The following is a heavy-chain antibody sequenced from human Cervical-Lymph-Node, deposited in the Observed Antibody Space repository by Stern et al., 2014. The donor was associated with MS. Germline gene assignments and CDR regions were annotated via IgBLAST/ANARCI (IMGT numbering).Heavy chain of an antibody. D-gene: IGHD6-6*01. CDR1: GGSFTNYY. V-gene: IGHV4-34*01. CDR3: ARGWSSSYYFDY. J-gene: IGHJ4*02. Sequence: QVQLQQWGAGLLKPSETLSLACAVYGGSFTNYYWGWIRQSPGKGLEWLGEITHKGTTTSHPSIKSRLTLSVDTSKNQFSLNLTSMTAADTAVYYCARGWSSSYYFDYWSPGALVTVSS. CDR2: ITHKGTT.